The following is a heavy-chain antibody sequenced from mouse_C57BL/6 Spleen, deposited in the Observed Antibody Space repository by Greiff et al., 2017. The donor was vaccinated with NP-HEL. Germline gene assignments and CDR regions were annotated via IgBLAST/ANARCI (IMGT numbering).Heavy chain of an antibody. Sequence: VQRVESGAELVRPGASVTLSCKASGYTFTDYEMHWVKQTPVHGLEWIGAIDPETGGTTYNQKFKGKAILTADKSSSTAYMELRSLTSEDSAVYYCTRWGNYQGNAMGYWGQGTSVTVSS. V-gene: IGHV1-15*01. D-gene: IGHD2-1*01. CDR2: IDPETGGT. CDR1: GYTFTDYE. J-gene: IGHJ4*01. CDR3: TRWGNYQGNAMGY.